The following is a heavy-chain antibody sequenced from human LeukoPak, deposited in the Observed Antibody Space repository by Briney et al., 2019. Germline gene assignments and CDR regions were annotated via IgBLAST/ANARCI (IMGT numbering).Heavy chain of an antibody. CDR2: ISDSGRNT. J-gene: IGHJ4*02. Sequence: GGSLRLSCVASGFTFSNYAMSWVRQAPGKGLEWVSGISDSGRNTFYADSVKGRFTISRDNSKNTLYLQMNSLRAEDTAVYYCAKRPGESGYWGQGTLVTVSS. V-gene: IGHV3-23*01. D-gene: IGHD7-27*01. CDR1: GFTFSNYA. CDR3: AKRPGESGY.